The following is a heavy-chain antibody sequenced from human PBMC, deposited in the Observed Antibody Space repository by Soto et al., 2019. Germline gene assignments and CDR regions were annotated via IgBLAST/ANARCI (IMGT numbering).Heavy chain of an antibody. Sequence: SETLSLTCTVSGGSISSSSFYWGWIRQPPGKGLEWIGTIYYTGPTDYNPSLKSRVTISVDTSKNQFSLKLSSVTAADTAVYYRARHPRYHFWSGSYQHNYYYMDVWGKGTTVTVSS. CDR1: GGSISSSSFY. V-gene: IGHV4-39*01. CDR3: ARHPRYHFWSGSYQHNYYYMDV. CDR2: IYYTGPT. J-gene: IGHJ6*03. D-gene: IGHD3-3*01.